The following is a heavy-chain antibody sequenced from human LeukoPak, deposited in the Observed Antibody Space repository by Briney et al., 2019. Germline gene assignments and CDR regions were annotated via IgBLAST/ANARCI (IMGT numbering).Heavy chain of an antibody. V-gene: IGHV1-69*13. J-gene: IGHJ4*02. CDR1: GGTFSSYA. D-gene: IGHD2-15*01. CDR3: VMSCSGGSCYVRIGYFDY. Sequence: GASVKVSCTASGGTFSSYAISWVRQAPGQGLEWMGGIIPIFGTANYAQKFQGRVTITADESTSTAYMELSSLRSEDTAVYYCVMSCSGGSCYVRIGYFDYWGQGTLVTVSS. CDR2: IIPIFGTA.